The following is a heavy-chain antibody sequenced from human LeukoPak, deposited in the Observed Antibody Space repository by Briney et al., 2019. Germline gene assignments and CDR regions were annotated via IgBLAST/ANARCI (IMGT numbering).Heavy chain of an antibody. CDR1: GFTFSNYA. V-gene: IGHV3-23*01. Sequence: QSGGSLRLSCAASGFTFSNYAMTWVRQAPGKGPEWVSGIRGSGATTYYADSVKGRFTISRDNSKNALFLQMNSLRAEDTAVYFCAKTVRAASASDFDFWGQGTLVTVSS. CDR2: IRGSGATT. J-gene: IGHJ4*02. CDR3: AKTVRAASASDFDF. D-gene: IGHD6-13*01.